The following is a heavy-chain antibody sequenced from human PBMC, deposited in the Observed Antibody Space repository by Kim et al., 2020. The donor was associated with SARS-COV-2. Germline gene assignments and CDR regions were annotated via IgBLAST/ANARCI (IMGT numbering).Heavy chain of an antibody. V-gene: IGHV3-30*02. Sequence: DSAKGRFTISRDNSKNTVYLQMNSLRVEDTATYYCAKDISVAASAPHHFDYWGQGTLVTVSS. CDR3: AKDISVAASAPHHFDY. D-gene: IGHD6-13*01. J-gene: IGHJ4*02.